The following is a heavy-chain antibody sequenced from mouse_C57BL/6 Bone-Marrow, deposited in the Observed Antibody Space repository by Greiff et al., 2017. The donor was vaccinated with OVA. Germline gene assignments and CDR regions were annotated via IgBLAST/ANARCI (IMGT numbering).Heavy chain of an antibody. Sequence: EVQLVESGGGLVQPGGSMKLSCAASGFTFSDAWMDWVRQSPEKGLEWVAEIRNKANNHATYYAESVKGRFTISSDDSKCRVYLQMNSLRAEDTGIDYCTAICYSDFDYWGQGTTLTVSS. J-gene: IGHJ2*01. CDR3: TAICYSDFDY. CDR1: GFTFSDAW. V-gene: IGHV6-6*01. CDR2: IRNKANNHAT. D-gene: IGHD1-1*01.